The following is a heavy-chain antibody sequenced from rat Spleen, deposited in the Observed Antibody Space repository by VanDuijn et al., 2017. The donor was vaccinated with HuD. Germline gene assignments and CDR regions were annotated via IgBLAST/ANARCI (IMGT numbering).Heavy chain of an antibody. CDR3: ARRGGGYSFDY. V-gene: IGHV3-1*01. CDR1: GYSITSNY. CDR2: ISYSGST. J-gene: IGHJ2*01. D-gene: IGHD1-11*01. Sequence: EVQLQESGPGLVKPSQSLSLTCSVTGYSITSNYWGWIRKFPGNKMEWMGYISYSGSTSYNPSLKSRISITRDTSKNQFFLQLNSVTTDDTATYYCARRGGGYSFDYWCQGVMVTVSS.